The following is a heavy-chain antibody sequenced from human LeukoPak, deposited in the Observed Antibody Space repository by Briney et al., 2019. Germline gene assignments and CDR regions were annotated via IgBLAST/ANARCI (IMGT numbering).Heavy chain of an antibody. CDR3: ALLVLRYFDWPTFDY. CDR2: ISYDGSNK. CDR1: GFTFSSYA. J-gene: IGHJ4*02. D-gene: IGHD3-9*01. V-gene: IGHV3-30*04. Sequence: GGSLRLSCAASGFTFSSYAMHWVRQAPGKGLEWVAVISYDGSNKYYADSVKGRFTISRGNSKNTLYLQMNSLRAEDTAVYYCALLVLRYFDWPTFDYWGQGTLVTVSS.